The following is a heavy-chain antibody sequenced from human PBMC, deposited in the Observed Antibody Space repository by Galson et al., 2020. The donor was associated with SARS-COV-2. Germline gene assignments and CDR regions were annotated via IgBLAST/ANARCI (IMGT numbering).Heavy chain of an antibody. CDR1: GGSISSSSSA. V-gene: IGHV4-30-2*01. J-gene: IGHJ3*02. CDR2: IFHSGST. CDR3: AFYPLSGLTHDAFDI. Sequence: SETLSLTCAVSGGSISSSSSAWSWIRQPPGTGLEWIGYIFHSGSTYYSPSLKSRVTILLDRSKNQFSLRLSSVTAADTAVYYCAFYPLSGLTHDAFDIWGQGTMVAVSS. D-gene: IGHD3-9*01.